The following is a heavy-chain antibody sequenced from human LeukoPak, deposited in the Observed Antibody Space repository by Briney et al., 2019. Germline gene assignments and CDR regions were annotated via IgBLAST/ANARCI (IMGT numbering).Heavy chain of an antibody. CDR2: ISAYNGNT. Sequence: GASVKVSCKASGYTFNSYGISWVRQAPGQGLEWMGWISAYNGNTNYAQKLQGRVTMTTDTSTSTAYMELRSLRSDDTAVYYCARDPAGNSGSYAHFDYWGQGTLVTVSS. D-gene: IGHD1-26*01. V-gene: IGHV1-18*01. CDR1: GYTFNSYG. J-gene: IGHJ4*02. CDR3: ARDPAGNSGSYAHFDY.